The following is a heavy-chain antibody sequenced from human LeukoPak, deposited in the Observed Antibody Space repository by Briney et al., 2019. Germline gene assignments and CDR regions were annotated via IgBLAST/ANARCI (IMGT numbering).Heavy chain of an antibody. J-gene: IGHJ4*02. CDR1: GYSFTSYG. D-gene: IGHD5-18*01. CDR2: ISANSGNT. CDR3: ARDAADTVRGGDY. Sequence: ASVKVSCKASGYSFTSYGISWVRQAPGQGLEWMGWISANSGNTNYAQKLQGRVTMTTDISTSTAYMELRSLRSDDTAVYYCARDAADTVRGGDYWGQGSLVTVSS. V-gene: IGHV1-18*01.